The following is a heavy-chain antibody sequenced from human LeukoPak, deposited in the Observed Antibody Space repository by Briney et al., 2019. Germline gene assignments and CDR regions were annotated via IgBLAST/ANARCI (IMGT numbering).Heavy chain of an antibody. D-gene: IGHD1-26*01. Sequence: GGSLRLSCAASRSTFSNYAMGWVRQGPGKGLEWVSAITGSGDYTDYADSVKGRFTISRDNSKNTAYLQMISLRAEDTAVYYCAKRSGINYGYFDSWGQGALVTVSS. CDR1: RSTFSNYA. J-gene: IGHJ4*02. CDR3: AKRSGINYGYFDS. V-gene: IGHV3-23*01. CDR2: ITGSGDYT.